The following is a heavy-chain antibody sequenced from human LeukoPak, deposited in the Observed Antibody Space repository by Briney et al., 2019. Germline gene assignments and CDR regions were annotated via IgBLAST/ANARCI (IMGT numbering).Heavy chain of an antibody. V-gene: IGHV3-23*03. CDR3: ARGVEPLAANTLAY. Sequence: GGSLRLSCAASGFIFSSYAMCWVRQAPGKGLEWVSVLYSDGNTKYADSVQGRFTISRDNSKNTLYLEMNSLSPDDTAVYYCARGVEPLAANTLAYWGQGTLVTVSS. D-gene: IGHD1-14*01. CDR2: LYSDGNT. CDR1: GFIFSSYA. J-gene: IGHJ4*02.